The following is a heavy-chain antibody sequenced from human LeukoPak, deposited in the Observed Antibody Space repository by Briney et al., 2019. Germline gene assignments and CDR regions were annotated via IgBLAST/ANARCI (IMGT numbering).Heavy chain of an antibody. CDR1: GFTFSSYS. Sequence: QPGGSLRLSCAASGFTFSSYSMNWVRQAPGKGVEWVSYISSISSTIYYADSVKGPFTISRDNAKNSLYLQMNSLRAEDTAVYYCARDRYYDSSGYKREFDYWGQGTLVTVSS. D-gene: IGHD3-22*01. J-gene: IGHJ4*02. CDR2: ISSISSTI. V-gene: IGHV3-48*01. CDR3: ARDRYYDSSGYKREFDY.